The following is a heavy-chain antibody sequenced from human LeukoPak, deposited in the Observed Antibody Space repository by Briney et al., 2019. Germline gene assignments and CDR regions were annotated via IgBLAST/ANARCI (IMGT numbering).Heavy chain of an antibody. CDR2: ISWNSGSI. Sequence: PGRSLRLSCAASGFTFDDYAMHWVRQAPGKGLEWVSGISWNSGSIGYADSVKGRFTISRDNAKNSLYLQMNSLRAEDTALYYCAKERGRITMVRGVIVDYWGQGTLVTVSS. D-gene: IGHD3-10*01. CDR1: GFTFDDYA. V-gene: IGHV3-9*01. CDR3: AKERGRITMVRGVIVDY. J-gene: IGHJ4*02.